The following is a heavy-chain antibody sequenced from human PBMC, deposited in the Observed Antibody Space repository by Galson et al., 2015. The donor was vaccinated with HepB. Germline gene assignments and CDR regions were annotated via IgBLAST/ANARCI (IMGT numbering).Heavy chain of an antibody. D-gene: IGHD6-25*01. V-gene: IGHV3-30*03. J-gene: IGHJ6*03. CDR2: ISYGGSDK. CDR3: TRVLLAAVRGYHYMDV. CDR1: GFTFNNFA. Sequence: SLRLSCAASGFTFNNFAMRWVRQAPGKGLEWVAVISYGGSDKYYADSVKGRFTISRDNAKNTLYLQMNSLRAEDTAVYYCTRVLLAAVRGYHYMDVWGKGTTVTV.